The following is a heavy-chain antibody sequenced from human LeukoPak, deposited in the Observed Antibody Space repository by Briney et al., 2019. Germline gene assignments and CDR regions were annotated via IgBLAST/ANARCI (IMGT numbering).Heavy chain of an antibody. D-gene: IGHD3-10*01. CDR1: GYTFTSYD. V-gene: IGHV1-8*01. CDR3: ARSLARGVPLTSYGMDV. J-gene: IGHJ6*02. CDR2: MNPNSGNT. Sequence: ASVKVSCKASGYTFTSYDINWVRQATGQGLEWMGWMNPNSGNTCYAQKFQGRVTMTRNTSISTAYMELSSLRSEDTAVYYCARSLARGVPLTSYGMDVWGQGTTVTVSS.